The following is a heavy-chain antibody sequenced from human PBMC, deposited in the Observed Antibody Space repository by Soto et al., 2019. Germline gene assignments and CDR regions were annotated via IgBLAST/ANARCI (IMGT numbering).Heavy chain of an antibody. D-gene: IGHD3-16*01. Sequence: TPSLTSTVSGDSITVAAYYWIWIRQHPGKCLEWIGYIYYIGTTYYNPSLESRVTISLDTSKNHFSLKLSSVTAADTAMYFCARETGYFGGYNWFDPWGQGTLVTVSS. J-gene: IGHJ5*02. CDR2: IYYIGTT. CDR1: GDSITVAAYY. V-gene: IGHV4-31*03. CDR3: ARETGYFGGYNWFDP.